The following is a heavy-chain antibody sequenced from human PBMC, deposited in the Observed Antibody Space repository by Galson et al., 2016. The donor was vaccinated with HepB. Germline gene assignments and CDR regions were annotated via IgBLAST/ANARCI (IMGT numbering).Heavy chain of an antibody. V-gene: IGHV3-23*01. Sequence: SLRLSCAASGFTFSSSSMSWVRQAPGKGLEWVSAIDGHDDSTYYADSVRGRFTISRDNSKNILYLQINSLRAEDTAVYYCATGGDYDIWGQGTLVTVSS. D-gene: IGHD4-17*01. CDR1: GFTFSSSS. CDR3: ATGGDYDI. J-gene: IGHJ4*02. CDR2: IDGHDDST.